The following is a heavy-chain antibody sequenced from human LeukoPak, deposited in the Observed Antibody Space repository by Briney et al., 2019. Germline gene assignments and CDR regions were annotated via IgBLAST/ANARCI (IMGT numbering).Heavy chain of an antibody. CDR1: GGSFSGYY. CDR2: INHSGST. CDR3: ARGWDTAMSGGQYYYGMDV. Sequence: SETLSLTCAVYGGSFSGYYWSWIRQPPGKGLEWIGEINHSGSTNYNPSLKSRVTISVDTSKNQFSLKLSSVTATDTAVYYCARGWDTAMSGGQYYYGMDVWGQGTTVTVSS. D-gene: IGHD5-18*01. V-gene: IGHV4-34*01. J-gene: IGHJ6*02.